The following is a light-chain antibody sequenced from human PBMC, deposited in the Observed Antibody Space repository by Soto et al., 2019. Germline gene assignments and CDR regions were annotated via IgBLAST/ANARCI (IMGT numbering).Light chain of an antibody. CDR3: SSYTDRKNLV. CDR2: DVT. V-gene: IGLV2-8*01. Sequence: QSALPQSPSAYGSPGQSGTISCTGTSSDIGGYNSVSWYQQHPGKAPKDMIYDVTKRPSGVPDRFSGSKSGNTASLTVAALQAEDEADYYCSSYTDRKNLVFGTGTKVTVL. J-gene: IGLJ1*01. CDR1: SSDIGGYNS.